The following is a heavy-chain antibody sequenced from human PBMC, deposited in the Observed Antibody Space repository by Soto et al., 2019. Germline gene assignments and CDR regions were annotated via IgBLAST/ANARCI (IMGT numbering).Heavy chain of an antibody. CDR2: ISSSSSYI. CDR1: GFTFSSYS. J-gene: IGHJ6*02. D-gene: IGHD6-6*01. CDR3: ARGDEYMIAARHGAYGMDV. Sequence: EVQLVESGGGLVKPGGSLRLSCAASGFTFSSYSMNWVRQAPGKGLEWVSSISSSSSYIYYADSVKGRFTISRDNAKNSLYLQMNSLRAEDTAVYYCARGDEYMIAARHGAYGMDVWGQGTTVTVSS. V-gene: IGHV3-21*01.